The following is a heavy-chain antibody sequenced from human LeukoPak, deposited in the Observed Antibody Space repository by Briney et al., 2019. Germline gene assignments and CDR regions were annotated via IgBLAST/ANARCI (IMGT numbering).Heavy chain of an antibody. CDR3: ARDPPFTYSGGYNYFDY. Sequence: PGGSLRLSCEASGFTFSDYYLSWIRQAPGKGLEWVSYISDRGRAIYYADSVKGRFTISRDNAKNSLYLQLNSLKAEDTAVYFCARDPPFTYSGGYNYFDYWGQGTLVTVSS. D-gene: IGHD3-22*01. CDR2: ISDRGRAI. CDR1: GFTFSDYY. V-gene: IGHV3-11*01. J-gene: IGHJ4*02.